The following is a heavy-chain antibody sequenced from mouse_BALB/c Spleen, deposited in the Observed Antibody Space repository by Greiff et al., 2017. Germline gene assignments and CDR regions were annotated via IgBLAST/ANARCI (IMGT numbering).Heavy chain of an antibody. CDR2: IYPGNSDT. D-gene: IGHD1-1*01. J-gene: IGHJ2*01. Sequence: EVQLQQSGTVLARPGASVKMSCKASGYTFTSYWMHWVKQRPGQGLEWIGAIYPGNSDTSYNQKFKGKAKLTAVTSTSTAYMELSSLTNEDSAVYYCTRSNYASYYFDYWGQGTTLTVSS. CDR3: TRSNYASYYFDY. V-gene: IGHV1-5*01. CDR1: GYTFTSYW.